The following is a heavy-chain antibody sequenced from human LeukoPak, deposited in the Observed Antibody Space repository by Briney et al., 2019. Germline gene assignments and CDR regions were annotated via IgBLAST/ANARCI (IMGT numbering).Heavy chain of an antibody. J-gene: IGHJ4*02. CDR2: ICTDETTI. D-gene: IGHD2-2*01. V-gene: IGHV3-74*01. CDR3: VRGVPVTPGIDY. CDR1: GFTFSSYC. Sequence: GGSLRLSCAASGFTFSSYCMHWVRQPPGKGLVWVSQICTDETTIRNADSVKGRFTISRDDAKNTVYLQMSSLRVGDTAVYYCVRGVPVTPGIDYWGQGTLVTVSS.